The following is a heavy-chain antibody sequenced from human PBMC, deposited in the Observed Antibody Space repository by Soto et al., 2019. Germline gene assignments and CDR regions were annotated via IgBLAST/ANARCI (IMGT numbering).Heavy chain of an antibody. CDR3: ARATYYYDSSGYQYYFDH. V-gene: IGHV4-59*01. CDR1: GASISRYY. J-gene: IGHJ4*02. Sequence: PSETLSLTSSVSGASISRYYWSWIRQPPGKGLEWIGFVQYSGITNYSPSLKSRVAISVAASKSQFSLKLSSVTAADTAVYYCARATYYYDSSGYQYYFDHWGQGTLVTVSS. D-gene: IGHD3-22*01. CDR2: VQYSGIT.